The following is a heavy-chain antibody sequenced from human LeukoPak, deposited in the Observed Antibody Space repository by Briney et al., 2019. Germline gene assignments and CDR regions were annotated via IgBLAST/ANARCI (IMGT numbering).Heavy chain of an antibody. V-gene: IGHV4-59*01. CDR1: GGSISSYY. CDR3: ARGDYGGSDY. Sequence: PSETLSLTCTVSGGSISSYYWSWIRQPSGKGLEWIGYIYYSGSTNYNPSLKSRVTISVDTSKNQFTLKLSSVTAADTAVYYCARGDYGGSDYWGQGTLVTVSS. J-gene: IGHJ4*02. D-gene: IGHD4-23*01. CDR2: IYYSGST.